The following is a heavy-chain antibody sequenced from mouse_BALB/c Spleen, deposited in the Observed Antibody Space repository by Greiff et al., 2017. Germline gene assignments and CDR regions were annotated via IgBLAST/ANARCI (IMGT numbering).Heavy chain of an antibody. Sequence: VQLQQSGPGLVKPSQSLSLTCTVTGYSITSDYAWNWIRQFPGNKLEWMGYISYSGSTSYNPSLKSRISITRDTSKNQFFLQLNSVTTEDTATYYCARNNWGPFDYWGQGTTLTVSS. CDR2: ISYSGST. CDR3: ARNNWGPFDY. V-gene: IGHV3-2*02. CDR1: GYSITSDYA. J-gene: IGHJ2*01. D-gene: IGHD4-1*02.